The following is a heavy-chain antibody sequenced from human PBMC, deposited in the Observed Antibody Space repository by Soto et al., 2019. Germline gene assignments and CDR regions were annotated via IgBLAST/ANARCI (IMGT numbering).Heavy chain of an antibody. CDR3: ARHIEEYDAFDI. D-gene: IGHD3-16*02. Sequence: QLQLQESGPGLVKPSETLSLTCTVSGGSISSSSYYWGWIRQPPGKGLEWIGSIYYSGSTYYNPSLKRRVTISVATSKNQFSLKLSSVTAADTAVYYCARHIEEYDAFDIWGQGTMVTVSS. CDR2: IYYSGST. V-gene: IGHV4-39*01. J-gene: IGHJ3*02. CDR1: GGSISSSSYY.